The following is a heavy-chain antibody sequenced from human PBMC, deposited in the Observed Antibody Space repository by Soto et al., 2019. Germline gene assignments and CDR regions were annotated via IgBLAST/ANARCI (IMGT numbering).Heavy chain of an antibody. CDR2: IIPILGIA. CDR3: ARSIVVVPAAMGDYYYYYGMDV. J-gene: IGHJ6*02. D-gene: IGHD2-2*01. Sequence: QVQLVQSGAEVKKPGSSVKVSCKASGGTFSSYTISWVRQAPGQGLEWMGRIIPILGIANYAQKFQGRVTITADKSTSTAYMELRSLRSEDTAVYYCARSIVVVPAAMGDYYYYYGMDVWGQGTTVTVSS. V-gene: IGHV1-69*02. CDR1: GGTFSSYT.